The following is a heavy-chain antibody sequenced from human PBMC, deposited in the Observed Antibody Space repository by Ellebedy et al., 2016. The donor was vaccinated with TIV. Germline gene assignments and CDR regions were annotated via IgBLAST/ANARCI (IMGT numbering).Heavy chain of an antibody. CDR2: ISGSSLTK. D-gene: IGHD7-27*01. V-gene: IGHV3-48*04. J-gene: IGHJ3*02. CDR3: ARDMAWGNERMNDAFDI. Sequence: GGSLRLSCAASGFTFSPYSMNWVRQAPGKGREWVSYISGSSLTKFYADSVKGRFTISRNNAESSLYLQMNSLTVEDTAVYYCARDMAWGNERMNDAFDIWGQGTMVTVSS. CDR1: GFTFSPYS.